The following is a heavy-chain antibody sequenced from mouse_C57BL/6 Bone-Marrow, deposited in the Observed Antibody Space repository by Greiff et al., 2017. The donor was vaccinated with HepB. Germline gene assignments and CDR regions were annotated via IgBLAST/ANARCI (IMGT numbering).Heavy chain of an antibody. Sequence: EVQLVESGPGLAKPSQTLTLTCSVTGYSITSDYWHWIRKFPGNKLEYMGYISYSCSTYYNPSLKSRISITRDTSKNQYYLQLNSVTTEDTATYYCARRKFHWYVDVWGTGTTVTVSS. V-gene: IGHV3-8*01. D-gene: IGHD1-3*01. J-gene: IGHJ1*03. CDR2: ISYSCST. CDR1: GYSITSDY. CDR3: ARRKFHWYVDV.